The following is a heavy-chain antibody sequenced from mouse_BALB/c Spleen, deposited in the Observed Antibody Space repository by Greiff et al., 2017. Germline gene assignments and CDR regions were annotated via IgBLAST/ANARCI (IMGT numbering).Heavy chain of an antibody. J-gene: IGHJ3*01. CDR2: IWGDGST. CDR1: GFSLTGYG. CDR3: ARDGEPYLGKGFAY. Sequence: QVQLKQSGPGLVAPSQSLSITCTVSGFSLTGYGVNWVRQPPGKGLEWLGMIWGDGSTDYNSALKSRLSISKDNSKSQVFLKMNSLQTDDTARYYCARDGEPYLGKGFAYWGQGTLVTVSA. V-gene: IGHV2-6-7*01. D-gene: IGHD5-1*01.